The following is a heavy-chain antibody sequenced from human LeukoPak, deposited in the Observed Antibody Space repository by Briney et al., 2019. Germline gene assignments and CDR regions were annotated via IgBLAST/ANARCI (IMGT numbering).Heavy chain of an antibody. D-gene: IGHD6-13*01. CDR1: GFTFSNYG. CDR3: ARDSSSWYVSEH. J-gene: IGHJ1*01. V-gene: IGHV3-20*04. Sequence: GGSLRLSCAASGFTFSNYGMHWVRQAPGKGLEWVSGINWNGGSTGYADSVKGRFTISRDNAKNSLYLQMNSLRAEDTALYYCARDSSSWYVSEHWGQGTLVTVSS. CDR2: INWNGGST.